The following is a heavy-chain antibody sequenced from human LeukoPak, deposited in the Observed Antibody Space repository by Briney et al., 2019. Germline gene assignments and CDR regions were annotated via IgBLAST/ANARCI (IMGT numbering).Heavy chain of an antibody. D-gene: IGHD3-3*01. CDR2: IYYSGST. CDR3: ARLYDFWSGYYFDY. J-gene: IGHJ4*02. V-gene: IGHV4-59*01. CDR1: GGSISSYY. Sequence: PSETLSLTCTVSGGSISSYYWSWIRQPPGEGLEWIGYIYYSGSTNYNPSLKSRVTISVDTSKNQFSLKLSSVTAADTAVYYCARLYDFWSGYYFDYWGQGTLVTVSS.